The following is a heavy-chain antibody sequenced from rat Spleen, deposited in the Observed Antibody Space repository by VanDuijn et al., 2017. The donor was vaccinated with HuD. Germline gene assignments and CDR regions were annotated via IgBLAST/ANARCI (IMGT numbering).Heavy chain of an antibody. D-gene: IGHD5-1*01. CDR1: GFTFRNYG. CDR3: ARHSGTARGVMDA. CDR2: ITTGGDNT. Sequence: EVQLVESGGGLVQPGRSLKLSCAASGFTFRNYGMTWVRKIPTTGLEWVASITTGGDNTYYRDSVKGRFTISRDNARSTQYLQMDSLRSEDTATYYCARHSGTARGVMDAWGQGTSVTVSS. V-gene: IGHV5S14*01. J-gene: IGHJ4*01.